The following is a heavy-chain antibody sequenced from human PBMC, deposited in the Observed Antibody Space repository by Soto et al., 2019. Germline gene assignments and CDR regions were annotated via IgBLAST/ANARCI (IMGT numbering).Heavy chain of an antibody. CDR2: IYWNDDK. D-gene: IGHD2-15*01. J-gene: IGHJ4*02. Sequence: QITLKESGPTLVKPTQTLTLTCTFSGFSLSTSGMGVGWIRQPPGKALEWLALIYWNDDKRYSPSLKSRLTITKDTSKNQVVLTMTNMYPVDTSTYYCGRRYCSGGSCYSGYGYWCQGTLVTVSS. V-gene: IGHV2-5*01. CDR3: GRRYCSGGSCYSGYGY. CDR1: GFSLSTSGMG.